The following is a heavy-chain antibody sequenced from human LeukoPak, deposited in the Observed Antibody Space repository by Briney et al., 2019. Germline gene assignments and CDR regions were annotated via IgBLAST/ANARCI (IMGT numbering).Heavy chain of an antibody. J-gene: IGHJ3*02. CDR2: IYYSGST. D-gene: IGHD6-13*01. Sequence: SETLSLTCTVSGGSISSYYWSWIRQPPGKGLEWIGYIYYSGSTNYNPSLKSRVTISVDTSKNQFSLKLSSVTAADTAVYYCARGGYSSSWYEAFDIWGQGTMVTVSP. V-gene: IGHV4-59*01. CDR3: ARGGYSSSWYEAFDI. CDR1: GGSISSYY.